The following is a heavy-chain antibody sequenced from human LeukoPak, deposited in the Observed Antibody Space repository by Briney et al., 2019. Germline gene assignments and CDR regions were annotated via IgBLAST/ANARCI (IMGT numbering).Heavy chain of an antibody. CDR3: ARYTAAAGTFNWFDP. CDR2: MNPNSGNT. D-gene: IGHD6-13*01. Sequence: ASVKVSCTASGYTFTSYDINWVRQATGQGLEWMGWMNPNSGNTGYAQKFQGRVTMTRNTSISTAYMELSSLRSEDTAVYYCARYTAAAGTFNWFDPWGQGTLVTVSS. J-gene: IGHJ5*02. V-gene: IGHV1-8*01. CDR1: GYTFTSYD.